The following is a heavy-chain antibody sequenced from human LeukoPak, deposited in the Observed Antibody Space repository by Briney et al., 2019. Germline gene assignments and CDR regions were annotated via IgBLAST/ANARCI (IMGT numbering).Heavy chain of an antibody. D-gene: IGHD3-10*01. CDR2: ISSSGSTI. V-gene: IGHV3-11*01. CDR1: GFTFSDYY. Sequence: GGSLRLSCAASGFTFSDYYVSWIRQAPGKGLEWVSYISSSGSTIYYADSVKGRFTISRDNAKNSLYLQMNSLRAEDTAVYYCARDLGYYYGSGSYISDYYFDYWGQGTLVTVSS. CDR3: ARDLGYYYGSGSYISDYYFDY. J-gene: IGHJ4*02.